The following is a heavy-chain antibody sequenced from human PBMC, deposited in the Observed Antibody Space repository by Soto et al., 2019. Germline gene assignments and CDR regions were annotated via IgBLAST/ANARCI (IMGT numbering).Heavy chain of an antibody. CDR3: ARIGWLRAIDY. V-gene: IGHV4-39*07. Sequence: SETLSLTCTVSGGSISSSSYYWGWFRQPPGKGLGWIGSSSSRRSTDYNPTLKSRVAISVDTAKYHLSPRLSSVTAADLAVYYCARIGWLRAIDYRGQGTLVTVSS. CDR1: GGSISSSSYY. D-gene: IGHD5-12*01. J-gene: IGHJ4*02. CDR2: SSSRRST.